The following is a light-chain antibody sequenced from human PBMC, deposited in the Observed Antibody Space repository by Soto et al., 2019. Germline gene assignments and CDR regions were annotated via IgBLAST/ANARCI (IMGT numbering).Light chain of an antibody. V-gene: IGKV1-9*01. Sequence: IQLAPSPCSLSASVGDRVTVTCRASQGINSFLAWYQQKPGKAPKLLIDAASTLQSGVPSRFSGSGSRTDFTLTMSSLQPEDFATSYNQQRESYRGTFGGGTKAYIK. CDR2: AAS. CDR3: QQRESYRGT. J-gene: IGKJ4*01. CDR1: QGINSF.